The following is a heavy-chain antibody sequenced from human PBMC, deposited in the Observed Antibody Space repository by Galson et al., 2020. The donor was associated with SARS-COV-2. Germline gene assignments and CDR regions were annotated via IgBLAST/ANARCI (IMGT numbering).Heavy chain of an antibody. J-gene: IGHJ6*02. V-gene: IGHV1-24*01. CDR1: GYTLTELS. CDR2: FDPEDGET. D-gene: IGHD6-13*01. CDR3: AMSSSWYGREFYYYGMDV. Sequence: ASVKVSCKVSGYTLTELSMHWVRQAPGKGLEWMGGFDPEDGETNYAQKFQGRVTMTEDTSTDTAYMELSSLRSEDTAVYYCAMSSSWYGREFYYYGMDVWGQGTTVTVSS.